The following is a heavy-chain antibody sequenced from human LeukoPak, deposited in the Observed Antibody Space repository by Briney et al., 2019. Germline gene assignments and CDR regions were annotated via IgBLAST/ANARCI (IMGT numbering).Heavy chain of an antibody. Sequence: SETLSLTCAVYGGSFSGYYWSWIRQPPGKGLEWIGSIYYSGSTYYNPSLKSRVTISVDTSKNQFSLKLSSVTAADTAVYYCARCPPLGGVIVMSDYWGQGTPVTVSS. CDR3: ARCPPLGGVIVMSDY. D-gene: IGHD3-16*02. CDR2: IYYSGST. V-gene: IGHV4-34*01. CDR1: GGSFSGYY. J-gene: IGHJ4*02.